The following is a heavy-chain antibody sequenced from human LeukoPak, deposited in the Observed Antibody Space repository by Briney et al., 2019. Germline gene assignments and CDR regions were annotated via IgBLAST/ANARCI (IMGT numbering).Heavy chain of an antibody. CDR3: ARHQHSRYRRSSVAY. D-gene: IGHD6-13*01. Sequence: GGSLRLSCAASGFTFSSYSMNWVRQAPGKGLEWVSSISTSSSYIYYADSVNRVFTISRENDKNSLYLQTKTLTPEDTAVYPCARHQHSRYRRSSVAYWGKGTLVTVSS. CDR1: GFTFSSYS. J-gene: IGHJ4*02. V-gene: IGHV3-21*01. CDR2: ISTSSSYI.